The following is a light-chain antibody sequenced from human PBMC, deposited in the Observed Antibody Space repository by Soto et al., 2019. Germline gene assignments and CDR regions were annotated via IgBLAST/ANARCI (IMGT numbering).Light chain of an antibody. CDR1: QSIRSY. CDR2: AAS. V-gene: IGKV1-39*01. Sequence: DIQLTQSPSSLSASVGDRVTITCRASQSIRSYLNWYQQKPGKAPKLLIYAASSLQTGVSSRFSGSGSGTDFTLTISNLQPEDFATYYCQQYNSYPSFGGGTKVDIK. J-gene: IGKJ4*01. CDR3: QQYNSYPS.